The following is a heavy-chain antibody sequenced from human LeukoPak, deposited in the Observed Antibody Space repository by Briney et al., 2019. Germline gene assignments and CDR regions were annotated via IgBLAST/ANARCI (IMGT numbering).Heavy chain of an antibody. V-gene: IGHV4-61*02. CDR1: GGSISSGSYY. D-gene: IGHD3-22*01. J-gene: IGHJ4*02. Sequence: SQTLSLTCTVSGGSISSGSYYWSWIRQPAGKGLEWIGRIYTSGSTNYNPSLKSRVTISVDTSKNRFSLKLSSVTAADTAVYYCARDSPYDSSGYYYHYWGQGTLVTVSS. CDR3: ARDSPYDSSGYYYHY. CDR2: IYTSGST.